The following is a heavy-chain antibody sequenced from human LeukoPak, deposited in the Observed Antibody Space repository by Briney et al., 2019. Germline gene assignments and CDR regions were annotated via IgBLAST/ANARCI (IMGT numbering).Heavy chain of an antibody. CDR2: ITSSSRHI. CDR1: GFTFSTYS. V-gene: IGHV3-21*01. Sequence: GGTLRLSCAASGFTFSTYSMNWVRQAPGKGLEWVSSITSSSRHIYYADSLKGRFTISRDNAKNSLYLQMNSLRAEDTAVYYCTRGGLRFPPSYYMDVWGKGTTVAVSS. D-gene: IGHD3-3*01. J-gene: IGHJ6*03. CDR3: TRGGLRFPPSYYMDV.